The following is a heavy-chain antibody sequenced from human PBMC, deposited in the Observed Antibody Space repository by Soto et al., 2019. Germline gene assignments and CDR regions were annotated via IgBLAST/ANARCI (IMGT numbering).Heavy chain of an antibody. CDR1: GFTVSSNY. Sequence: GGSLRLSCAASGFTVSSNYMSWVRQAPGKGLEWVSVIYSGGATNYADSVKGRFTISRDDSKNTLYLQMNSLRAEDTAVYYCARPHYDWSYMDVWGKGTTVTVSS. D-gene: IGHD3-3*01. V-gene: IGHV3-66*04. J-gene: IGHJ6*03. CDR3: ARPHYDWSYMDV. CDR2: IYSGGAT.